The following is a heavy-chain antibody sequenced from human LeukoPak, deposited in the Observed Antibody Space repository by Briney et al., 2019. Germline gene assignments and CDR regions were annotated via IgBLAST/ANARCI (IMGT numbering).Heavy chain of an antibody. D-gene: IGHD5-24*01. Sequence: PGGSLRLSCAASGFSFSSYWMSWVRQAPGKGLEWVAFIRYDGSNKYYADSVKGRFTISRDNSKNTLYLQMNSLRAEDTAVYYCAKSDGYNPAPPVYWGQGTLVTVSS. CDR1: GFSFSSYW. V-gene: IGHV3-30*02. J-gene: IGHJ4*02. CDR3: AKSDGYNPAPPVY. CDR2: IRYDGSNK.